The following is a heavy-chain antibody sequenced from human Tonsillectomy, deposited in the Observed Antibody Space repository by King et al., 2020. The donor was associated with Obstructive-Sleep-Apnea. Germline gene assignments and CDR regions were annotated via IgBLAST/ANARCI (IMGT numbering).Heavy chain of an antibody. CDR3: ARDATTVTPYYYYGMDV. D-gene: IGHD4-17*01. Sequence: VQLVESGGGEVQPGRSLRLSCAASGFTFSSYAMHWVRQAPGKGLEWVAVISYDGSNKYYADSVKGRFTISRDNSKNTLYLQMNSLRAEDTAVYYCARDATTVTPYYYYGMDVWGQGTTVTVSS. J-gene: IGHJ6*02. CDR2: ISYDGSNK. CDR1: GFTFSSYA. V-gene: IGHV3-30-3*01.